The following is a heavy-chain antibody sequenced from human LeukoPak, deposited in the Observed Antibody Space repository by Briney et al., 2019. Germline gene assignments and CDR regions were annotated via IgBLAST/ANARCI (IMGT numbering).Heavy chain of an antibody. V-gene: IGHV3-21*04. D-gene: IGHD2-15*01. CDR3: AKGGGSFDY. Sequence: GGSLRLSCAASGFTFSSYCMNWVRQAPGKGLEWVSFISTSSSYIHYADSVKGRFTISRDNSKNTPYLQMNSLRAEDTAVYYCAKGGGSFDYWGQGTLVTVSS. CDR2: ISTSSSYI. J-gene: IGHJ4*02. CDR1: GFTFSSYC.